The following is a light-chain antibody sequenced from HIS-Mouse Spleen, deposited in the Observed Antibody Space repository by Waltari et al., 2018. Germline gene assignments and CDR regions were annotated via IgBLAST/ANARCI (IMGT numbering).Light chain of an antibody. J-gene: IGLJ3*02. Sequence: QSALTQPRSVSGSPGQSVTISCTGTSSDVGGYNYVSWYQQHPGKAPKLMIYDVRKRPSGVPDRFYGSKSGNPASLTISGLQAEDEADYYCCSYAGSYTWVFGGGTTLTVL. CDR2: DVR. CDR3: CSYAGSYTWV. V-gene: IGLV2-11*01. CDR1: SSDVGGYNY.